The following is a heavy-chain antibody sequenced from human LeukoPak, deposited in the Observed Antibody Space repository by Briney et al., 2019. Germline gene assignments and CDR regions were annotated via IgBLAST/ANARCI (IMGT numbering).Heavy chain of an antibody. CDR2: ISHDGSNK. V-gene: IGHV3-30-3*01. J-gene: IGHJ4*02. CDR1: GFTFSSYA. CDR3: ARDLPRGYSYGSLDY. D-gene: IGHD5-18*01. Sequence: GGSLRLSCAASGFTFSSYAMHWVRQAPGKGLEWVAVISHDGSNKYYADSVKGRFTISRDNSKNTLYLQMNSLRAEDTAVYYCARDLPRGYSYGSLDYWGQGTLVTVSS.